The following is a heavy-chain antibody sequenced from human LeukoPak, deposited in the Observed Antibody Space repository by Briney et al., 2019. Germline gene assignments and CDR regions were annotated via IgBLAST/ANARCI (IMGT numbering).Heavy chain of an antibody. Sequence: PGRSLRLSCTASGFIFDDYAMSWVRQAPGKGLEWVGFMRSKANGGTTEYAASVKGRFTISRDDSNRLAYLQMNSLKTEDTAVYYCTRACSSGWLFAYWGQGTLVTVSS. CDR3: TRACSSGWLFAY. J-gene: IGHJ4*02. CDR2: MRSKANGGTT. V-gene: IGHV3-49*04. CDR1: GFIFDDYA. D-gene: IGHD6-19*01.